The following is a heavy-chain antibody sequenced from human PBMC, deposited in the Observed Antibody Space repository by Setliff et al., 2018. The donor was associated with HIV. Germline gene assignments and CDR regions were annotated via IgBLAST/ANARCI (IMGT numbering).Heavy chain of an antibody. Sequence: ASVKVSCKPSGYTFTSYGITWVRQAPGQGLGWMGWISTYHGNTKYALNVQGRVTMTTDASTSTAYMELRSLRSDDTAVYYCARDDSSGLRGAFDIWGQGTMVTVSS. D-gene: IGHD3-22*01. CDR2: ISTYHGNT. V-gene: IGHV1-18*01. CDR3: ARDDSSGLRGAFDI. J-gene: IGHJ3*02. CDR1: GYTFTSYG.